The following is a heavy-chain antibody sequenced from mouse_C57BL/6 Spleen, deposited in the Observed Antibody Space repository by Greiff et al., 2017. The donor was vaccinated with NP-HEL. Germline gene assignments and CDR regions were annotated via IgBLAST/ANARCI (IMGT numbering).Heavy chain of an antibody. J-gene: IGHJ4*01. Sequence: VQGVESGPGLVAPSQSLSITCTVSGFSLTSYGVHWVRQPPGKGLEWLVVIWSDGSTTYNSALKSRLSISKDNSKSQVFLKMNSLQTDDTAMYYCARRGDYDNYYAMDYWGQGTSVTVSS. V-gene: IGHV2-6*03. CDR1: GFSLTSYG. D-gene: IGHD2-4*01. CDR3: ARRGDYDNYYAMDY. CDR2: IWSDGST.